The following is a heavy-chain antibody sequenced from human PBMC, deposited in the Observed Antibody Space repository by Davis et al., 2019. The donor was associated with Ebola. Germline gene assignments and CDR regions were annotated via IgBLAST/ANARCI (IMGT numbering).Heavy chain of an antibody. Sequence: ASVKVSCKASGYTFTSYDINWVRQATGQGLEWMGWMNPNSGNTGYAQKFQGRVTMTRNTSISTAYMELRSLRSDDTAVYYCARDPGGSYYDFWSGYYNSPFDYWGQGTLVTVSS. CDR2: MNPNSGNT. V-gene: IGHV1-8*01. J-gene: IGHJ4*02. CDR3: ARDPGGSYYDFWSGYYNSPFDY. CDR1: GYTFTSYD. D-gene: IGHD3-3*01.